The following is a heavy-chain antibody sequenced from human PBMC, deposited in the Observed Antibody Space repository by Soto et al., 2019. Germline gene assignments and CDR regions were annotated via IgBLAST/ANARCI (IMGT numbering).Heavy chain of an antibody. J-gene: IGHJ3*02. CDR2: IPYDGSQK. Sequence: PGGSLRLSCAASGFTFRTYAFHWVRQAPGKGMEWVALIPYDGSQKYYAQSVEGRFTVSRDNSKNTLNLHLSSLRVEDTAVYYCARVYVEVTHRNAFDIWGRGTMVTVSS. CDR3: ARVYVEVTHRNAFDI. V-gene: IGHV3-30*04. CDR1: GFTFRTYA. D-gene: IGHD2-21*02.